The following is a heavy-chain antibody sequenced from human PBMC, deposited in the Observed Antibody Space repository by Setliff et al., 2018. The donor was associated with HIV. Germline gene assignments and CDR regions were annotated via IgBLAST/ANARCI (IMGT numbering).Heavy chain of an antibody. CDR1: GYTFTSYA. Sequence: ASVKVSCKASGYTFTSYAMHWVRPAPGQRLEWMGWINAGNGNTKYSQKFQGRVTFTRDAFASTAYMELSSLRSEDMAVYYCARSLERQWLVPYYMDVWGKGTTVTVSS. D-gene: IGHD6-19*01. V-gene: IGHV1-3*01. CDR2: INAGNGNT. J-gene: IGHJ6*03. CDR3: ARSLERQWLVPYYMDV.